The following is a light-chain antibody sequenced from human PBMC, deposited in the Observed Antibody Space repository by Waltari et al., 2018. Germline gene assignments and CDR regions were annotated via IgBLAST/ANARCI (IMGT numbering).Light chain of an antibody. J-gene: IGKJ1*01. CDR1: QSVSSN. CDR2: GAS. CDR3: QQYNNWPPWT. Sequence: EIVMTQSPATLSVSPGERATLSCRASQSVSSNLAWYQQKPGQAPRLRIYGASTRATGIPARFSGSGSGTECTLTISSLQSEDFAVYYCQQYNNWPPWTFGQGTKVEIK. V-gene: IGKV3-15*01.